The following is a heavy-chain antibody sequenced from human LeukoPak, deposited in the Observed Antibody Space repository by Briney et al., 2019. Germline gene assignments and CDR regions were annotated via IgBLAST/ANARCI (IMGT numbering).Heavy chain of an antibody. CDR2: IDPNSGGT. Sequence: ASVKVSCKASGYTFTGYYMHWVRQAPGQGLEWMAWIDPNSGGTNYAQKFQGRVTMTRDTSISTAYMELSRLRSDDTAVYYCARRYSSGWYPDGRYYFDYWGQGTLVTVSS. J-gene: IGHJ4*02. CDR3: ARRYSSGWYPDGRYYFDY. CDR1: GYTFTGYY. V-gene: IGHV1-2*02. D-gene: IGHD6-19*01.